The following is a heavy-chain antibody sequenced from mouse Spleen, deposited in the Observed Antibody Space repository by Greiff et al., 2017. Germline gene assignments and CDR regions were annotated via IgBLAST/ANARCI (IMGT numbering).Heavy chain of an antibody. J-gene: IGHJ4*01. CDR3: ARLRFHLLPDAMDY. CDR1: GFTFSSYA. Sequence: EVQRVESGGGLVKLGGSLKLSCAASGFTFSSYAMSWVRQTPEKRLEWVATISSGGGNTYYPDSVKGRFTISRDNAKNTLYLQMSSLKSEDTAMYYCARLRFHLLPDAMDYWGQGTSVTVSS. CDR2: ISSGGGNT. V-gene: IGHV5-9-3*01.